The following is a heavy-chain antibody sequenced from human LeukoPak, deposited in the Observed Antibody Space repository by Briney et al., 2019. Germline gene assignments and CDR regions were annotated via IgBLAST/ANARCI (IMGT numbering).Heavy chain of an antibody. CDR1: GFTVSSNY. CDR3: ARGRSFDYLFTF. CDR2: IYSGGST. V-gene: IGHV3-53*01. Sequence: GGSLRLSCAASGFTVSSNYMSWVRQAPGKGLEWVSVIYSGGSTYYADSVKGRFTISRDNSKNTLYLQMNSLRAEDTAMYYCARGRSFDYLFTFWGQGTLLTVSS. J-gene: IGHJ4*02. D-gene: IGHD3-9*01.